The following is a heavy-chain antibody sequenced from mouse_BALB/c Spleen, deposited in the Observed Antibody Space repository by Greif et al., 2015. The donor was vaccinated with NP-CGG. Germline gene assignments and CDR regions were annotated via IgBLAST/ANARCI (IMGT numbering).Heavy chain of an antibody. Sequence: VQLQQSGADLVSPGASVKLSCKASGYTFTSYWINWVKQRPGQGLEWIGNIYPSDSYTNYNQKFKDKATLTVDKSSSTAYMQLSSPTSEDSAVYYCTRSGYYGSSAWFAYWGQGTLVTVSA. CDR3: TRSGYYGSSAWFAY. CDR1: GYTFTSYW. D-gene: IGHD1-1*01. J-gene: IGHJ3*01. CDR2: IYPSDSYT. V-gene: IGHV1-69*02.